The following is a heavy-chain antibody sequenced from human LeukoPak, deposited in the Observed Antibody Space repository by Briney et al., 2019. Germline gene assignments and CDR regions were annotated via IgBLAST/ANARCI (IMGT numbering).Heavy chain of an antibody. V-gene: IGHV3-30*02. Sequence: QPGGSLRLSCAASGFTFSNYDMHWVRQAPGKGLEWVAFIRYDGSHKYYTDSVKGRFTISRDNSKNTLYLQMNSLRAEDTAVYYCAKVYDNQLLFNWFDPWGQGTLVTVSS. D-gene: IGHD2-2*01. CDR1: GFTFSNYD. CDR2: IRYDGSHK. CDR3: AKVYDNQLLFNWFDP. J-gene: IGHJ5*02.